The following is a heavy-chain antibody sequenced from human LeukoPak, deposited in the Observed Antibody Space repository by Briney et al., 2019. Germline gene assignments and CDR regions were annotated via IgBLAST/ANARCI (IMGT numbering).Heavy chain of an antibody. CDR2: INHSGST. V-gene: IGHV4-34*01. CDR3: ATTVGYCSGGSCYGWFDP. D-gene: IGHD2-15*01. J-gene: IGHJ5*02. Sequence: SETLSLTCAVYGGSFSGYYWSWIRQPPGKGLEGIGEINHSGSTNYNPSLESRVTISVDTSKNQFSLKLSSVTAADTAVYYCATTVGYCSGGSCYGWFDPWGQGTLVTVSS. CDR1: GGSFSGYY.